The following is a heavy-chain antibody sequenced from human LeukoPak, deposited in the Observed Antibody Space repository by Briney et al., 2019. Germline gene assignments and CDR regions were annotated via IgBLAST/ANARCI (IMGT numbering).Heavy chain of an antibody. V-gene: IGHV4-39*07. D-gene: IGHD5-18*01. Sequence: SETLSLTCTVFGGSISSDSYYWSWIRQPPGKGLEWIGEINHSGSTNYNPSLKSRVTISVDTSKNQFSLKLSSVTAADTAVYYCARLDTAMVRRTNFDYWGQGTLVTVSS. CDR3: ARLDTAMVRRTNFDY. J-gene: IGHJ4*02. CDR2: INHSGST. CDR1: GGSISSDSYY.